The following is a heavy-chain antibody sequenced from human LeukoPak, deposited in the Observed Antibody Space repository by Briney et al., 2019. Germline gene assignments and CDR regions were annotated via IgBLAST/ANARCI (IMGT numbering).Heavy chain of an antibody. CDR3: ASPVSVAGMADY. CDR1: GFTFSSYW. V-gene: IGHV3-74*01. J-gene: IGHJ4*02. D-gene: IGHD6-19*01. Sequence: GGSLRLSCAASGFTFSSYWMHWVRQAPGKGLVWVSRINSDGSSTSYADSVKGRFTISRDNAKNTLYLQMNSLRAEDTAVYYCASPVSVAGMADYWGQGTLVTASS. CDR2: INSDGSST.